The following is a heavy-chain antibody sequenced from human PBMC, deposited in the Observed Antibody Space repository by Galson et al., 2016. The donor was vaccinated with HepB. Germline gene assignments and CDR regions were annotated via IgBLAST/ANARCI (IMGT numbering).Heavy chain of an antibody. D-gene: IGHD2-21*02. CDR1: GFTFSRYT. V-gene: IGHV3-33*06. CDR2: IWYDGSYK. Sequence: SLRLSCATSGFTFSRYTMHWVRQAPGKGLEWVSVIWYDGSYKHYGDSVKGRFTISRDNSKNTLFLQMNSLKVEDTAVYYCAKLDCGRDCPRDDWGQGTQVTVS. J-gene: IGHJ4*02. CDR3: AKLDCGRDCPRDD.